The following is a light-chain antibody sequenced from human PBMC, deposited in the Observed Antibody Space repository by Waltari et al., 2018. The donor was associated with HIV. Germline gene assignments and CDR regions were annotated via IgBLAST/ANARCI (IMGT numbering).Light chain of an antibody. CDR2: SNN. CDR1: SSNIGSNT. J-gene: IGLJ2*01. V-gene: IGLV1-44*01. Sequence: QSVLTQPPSASGTPGQRVTISCSGSSSNIGSNTVTWYQQPPRTAPSLLIYSNNPRPSGFPDRFSGSKSGTSASLAISGLQSEDEADYYCAAWDDSLSGLVVFGGGTKLTVL. CDR3: AAWDDSLSGLVV.